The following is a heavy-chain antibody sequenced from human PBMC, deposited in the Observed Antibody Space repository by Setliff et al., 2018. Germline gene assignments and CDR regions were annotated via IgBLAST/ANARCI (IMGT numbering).Heavy chain of an antibody. CDR3: ARKGISALSGAFDM. J-gene: IGHJ3*02. CDR1: GGSISNYY. Sequence: KTSETLSLTCTVSGGSISNYYWSWTRQPAGKGLEWIGRIYTSGSTNYNPSLKSRVTMSVDTSKNQFSLKLSSVTAADTAVYYCARKGISALSGAFDMWGQGTMVTVSS. CDR2: IYTSGST. V-gene: IGHV4-4*07. D-gene: IGHD1-26*01.